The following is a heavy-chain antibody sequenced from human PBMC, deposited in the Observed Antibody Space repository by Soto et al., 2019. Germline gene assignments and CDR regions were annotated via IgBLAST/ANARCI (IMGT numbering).Heavy chain of an antibody. Sequence: EVQLVESGGGLVQPGGSLRLSCPASGFTFSSYSMNWVRQAPGKGLEWVSYISSSSSTIYYADSVKGRFTISRDNAKNSLYLQMNSLRAEDTAVYYCAREYCSSTSCLNWFDPWGQGTLVTVSS. CDR1: GFTFSSYS. CDR3: AREYCSSTSCLNWFDP. V-gene: IGHV3-48*01. CDR2: ISSSSSTI. D-gene: IGHD2-2*01. J-gene: IGHJ5*02.